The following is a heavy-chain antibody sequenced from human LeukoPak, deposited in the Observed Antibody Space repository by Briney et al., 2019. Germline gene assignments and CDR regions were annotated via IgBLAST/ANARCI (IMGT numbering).Heavy chain of an antibody. CDR3: ARVDDLDAFDI. CDR1: GNYW. D-gene: IGHD2-2*03. CDR2: ISDDGSSK. J-gene: IGHJ3*02. V-gene: IGHV3-30*03. Sequence: GGSLRLSCAASGNYWMHWVRQGPGKGLEWVAVISDDGSSKFYADSVKGRFTISRDNSKNTLFLQINSLRPEDSAVYFCARVDDLDAFDIWGQGTLVTVSS.